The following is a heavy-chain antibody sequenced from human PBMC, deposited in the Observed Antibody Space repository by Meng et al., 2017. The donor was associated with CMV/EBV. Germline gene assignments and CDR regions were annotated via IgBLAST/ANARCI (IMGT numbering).Heavy chain of an antibody. D-gene: IGHD1-26*01. J-gene: IGHJ6*02. V-gene: IGHV1-69*10. CDR3: AREGGIAGATTGDYYYYGMDV. CDR1: GGTFSSYA. Sequence: SVKVSCKASGGTFSSYAISWVRQAPGQGLEWMGGIIPILGIANYAQKFQGRVTITADKSTSTAYMELSSLRSEDTAVYYCAREGGIAGATTGDYYYYGMDVWGQGTTVTVSS. CDR2: IIPILGIA.